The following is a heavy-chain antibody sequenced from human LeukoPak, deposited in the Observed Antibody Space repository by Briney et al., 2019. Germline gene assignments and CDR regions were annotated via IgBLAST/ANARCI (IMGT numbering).Heavy chain of an antibody. CDR1: GFTFKTHA. V-gene: IGHV3-23*01. CDR3: ARDVLIAADGVIRLDAFDI. CDR2: ISGGGGHT. J-gene: IGHJ3*02. D-gene: IGHD6-13*01. Sequence: GGSLRLSCAATGFTFKTHAMSWVRQAPGKGPEWVSGISGGGGHTYYADSVKGRFTISRDNAKNSLYLQMNSLRAEDTAVYYCARDVLIAADGVIRLDAFDIWGQGTVVTVSS.